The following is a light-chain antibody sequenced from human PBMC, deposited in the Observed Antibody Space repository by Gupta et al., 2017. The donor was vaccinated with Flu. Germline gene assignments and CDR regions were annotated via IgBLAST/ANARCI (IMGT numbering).Light chain of an antibody. V-gene: IGKV1-39*01. Sequence: DIQMTQSPSSLSASVGGRVTITCRASQDISSYLNWYQQKPGKAPKLLIYLDSVLQSGVPSRFSGSGSGTHFTLTISSLQPEDFATYFCQQSYNTPFTFGPGTKV. CDR2: LDS. CDR3: QQSYNTPFT. CDR1: QDISSY. J-gene: IGKJ3*01.